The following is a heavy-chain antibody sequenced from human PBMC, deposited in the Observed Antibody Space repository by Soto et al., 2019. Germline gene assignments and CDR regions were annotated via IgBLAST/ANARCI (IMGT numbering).Heavy chain of an antibody. CDR3: ARDLSIGLFDY. CDR2: ISTYNGHT. D-gene: IGHD2-21*01. CDR1: GYSFTSYA. V-gene: IGHV1-18*01. J-gene: IGHJ4*02. Sequence: QVQLVQSGAGVKKPGASVKVSCKASGYSFTSYAISWVRQAPGQGLEWMGWISTYNGHTNYAQKLQGRVTMTTDTSTSTAYRELRSLTSDDTAVYYCARDLSIGLFDYWGQGTLVTVSS.